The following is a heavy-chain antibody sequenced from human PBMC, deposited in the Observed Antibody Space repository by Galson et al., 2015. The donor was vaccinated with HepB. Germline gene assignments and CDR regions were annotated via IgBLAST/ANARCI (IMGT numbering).Heavy chain of an antibody. V-gene: IGHV3-11*01. J-gene: IGHJ4*02. Sequence: SLRLSCAASGFTFSDSSMSWIRQAPGKGLECVAQIDYSGRNEGYAESVKGRFTISRDNAKNSLFLQMNNLRAEDTAMYYCARVGSTSWYSWGQGTLVTVSP. CDR3: ARVGSTSWYS. D-gene: IGHD2-2*01. CDR2: IDYSGRNE. CDR1: GFTFSDSS.